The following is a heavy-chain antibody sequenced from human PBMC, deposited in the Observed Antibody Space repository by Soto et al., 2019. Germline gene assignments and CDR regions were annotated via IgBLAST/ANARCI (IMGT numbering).Heavy chain of an antibody. CDR2: IIPIFGTA. CDR1: GGTFSSYA. CDR3: ASGAVLVPAATNYYYYGMDV. V-gene: IGHV1-69*12. Sequence: QVQLVQSGAEVKKPGSSVKVSCKASGGTFSSYAISWVRQAPGQGLEWMGGIIPIFGTANYAQKFQGRVTITADESTSTAYMELSSLRSEDTAVYYCASGAVLVPAATNYYYYGMDVWGQGTTVTVSS. J-gene: IGHJ6*02. D-gene: IGHD2-2*01.